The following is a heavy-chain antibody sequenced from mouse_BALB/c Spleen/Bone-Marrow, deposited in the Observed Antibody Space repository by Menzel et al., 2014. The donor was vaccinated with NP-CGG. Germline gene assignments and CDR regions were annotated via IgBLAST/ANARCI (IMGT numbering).Heavy chain of an antibody. Sequence: DVMLVESGGGLVKPGGSLKLSCAASGFTFSSYAMSWVRRTPEKRLEWVASISSGGSTYYPDSVKGRFTISRDNARNILYLQMSSLRSEDTAMYYCASYYDYTWFAYWGQGTLVTVSA. J-gene: IGHJ3*01. CDR3: ASYYDYTWFAY. V-gene: IGHV5-6-5*01. CDR1: GFTFSSYA. CDR2: ISSGGST. D-gene: IGHD2-4*01.